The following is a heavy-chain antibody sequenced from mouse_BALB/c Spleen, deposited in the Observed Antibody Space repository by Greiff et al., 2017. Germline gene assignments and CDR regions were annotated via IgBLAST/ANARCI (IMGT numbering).Heavy chain of an antibody. CDR1: GFNIKDYY. CDR3: ARRGVLHWFAY. Sequence: VQLKESGAELVRPGALVKLSCKASGFNIKDYYMHWVKQRPEQGLEWIGWIDPENGNTIYDPKFQGKASITADTSSNTAYLQLSSLTSEDTAVYYCARRGVLHWFAYWGQGTLVTVSA. CDR2: IDPENGNT. J-gene: IGHJ3*01. V-gene: IGHV14-1*02. D-gene: IGHD1-1*01.